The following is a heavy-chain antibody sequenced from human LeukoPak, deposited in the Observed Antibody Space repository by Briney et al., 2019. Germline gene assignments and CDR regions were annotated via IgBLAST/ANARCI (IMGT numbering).Heavy chain of an antibody. CDR3: ARESAGRDYYYYVDV. J-gene: IGHJ6*03. Sequence: GASVKVSCKASGYTFTSYGISWVRQAPGQGLEWMGWISAYNGNTNYAQKLQGRVTMTTDTSTSTAYMELRSLRSDDTAVYYCARESAGRDYYYYVDVWGKGTTVTVSS. CDR1: GYTFTSYG. D-gene: IGHD6-19*01. V-gene: IGHV1-18*01. CDR2: ISAYNGNT.